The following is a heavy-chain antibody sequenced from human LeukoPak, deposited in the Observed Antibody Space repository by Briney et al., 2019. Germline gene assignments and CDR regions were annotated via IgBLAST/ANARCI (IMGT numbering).Heavy chain of an antibody. Sequence: GASVKVSCKASGCTFTSYYMHWVRQAPGQGLEWMGIINPSGGSTSYAQKFQGRVTMTRDTSTSTVYMELSSLRSEDTAVYYCARDGWGVAVLEWGQGTLVTVSS. V-gene: IGHV1-46*01. CDR2: INPSGGST. CDR1: GCTFTSYY. CDR3: ARDGWGVAVLE. D-gene: IGHD6-19*01. J-gene: IGHJ4*02.